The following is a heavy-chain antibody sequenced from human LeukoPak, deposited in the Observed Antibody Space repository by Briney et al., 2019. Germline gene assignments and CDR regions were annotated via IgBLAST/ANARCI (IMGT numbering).Heavy chain of an antibody. Sequence: ASVKVSCKASGYTLTELSMHWVRQVPGKGLEWMGGFDPKDGETIYAQKFQGRVTMTEDTSTDTAYMELSSLRSEDTAVYYCATVTITFGGVIVNNWFDPWGQGTLVTVSS. CDR3: ATVTITFGGVIVNNWFDP. CDR2: FDPKDGET. CDR1: GYTLTELS. J-gene: IGHJ5*02. D-gene: IGHD3-16*02. V-gene: IGHV1-24*01.